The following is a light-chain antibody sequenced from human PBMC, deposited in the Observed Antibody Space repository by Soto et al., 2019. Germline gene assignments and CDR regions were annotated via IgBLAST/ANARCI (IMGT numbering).Light chain of an antibody. CDR3: SSYTSSSTYV. Sequence: QSVLTQPASVSGSPGQSITISCTGTSSDIGGYNYVSWYQQYPGKAPNLIIYEVTNRPSGISYRFSGSKSGNTASLTISGLQAEDEADYYCSSYTSSSTYVFGTGTKVTVL. CDR2: EVT. V-gene: IGLV2-14*01. CDR1: SSDIGGYNY. J-gene: IGLJ1*01.